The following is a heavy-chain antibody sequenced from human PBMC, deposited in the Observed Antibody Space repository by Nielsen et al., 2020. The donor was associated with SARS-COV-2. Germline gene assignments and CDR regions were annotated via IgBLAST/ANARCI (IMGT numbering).Heavy chain of an antibody. V-gene: IGHV3-48*03. CDR1: GFIFNNYW. CDR2: ISSSGSAK. Sequence: GESLKISCATSGFIFNNYWVSWVRQAPGKGLEWVSYISSSGSAKYYADSVKGRFTISRDNAKNSVYLQMNSLRAEDTAVYYCARVSLNADYYYGMDVWGQGTTVTVSS. D-gene: IGHD2-15*01. CDR3: ARVSLNADYYYGMDV. J-gene: IGHJ6*02.